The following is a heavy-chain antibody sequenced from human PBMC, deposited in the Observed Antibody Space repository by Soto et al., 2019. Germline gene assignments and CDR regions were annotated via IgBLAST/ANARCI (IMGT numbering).Heavy chain of an antibody. D-gene: IGHD2-15*01. CDR1: GGSFSGYY. Sequence: SETLSLTCAVYGGSFSGYYWSWIRQPPGKGLEWIGEINHSGSTNYNPSLKSRVTISVDTSKNQFSLKLSSVTAADTALYYCARGARKILLPLHFDYWGQGTLVTVSS. J-gene: IGHJ4*02. CDR2: INHSGST. V-gene: IGHV4-34*01. CDR3: ARGARKILLPLHFDY.